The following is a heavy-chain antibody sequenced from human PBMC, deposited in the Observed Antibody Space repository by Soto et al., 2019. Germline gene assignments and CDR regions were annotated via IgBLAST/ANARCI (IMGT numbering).Heavy chain of an antibody. CDR1: GFTFSSYP. CDR2: VSVTGGT. J-gene: IGHJ4*02. D-gene: IGHD1-26*01. CDR3: AKGTVPPSATDC. V-gene: IGHV3-23*01. Sequence: GGSLRLSCAASGFTFSSYPMRWVRQAPGKGLEWVSTVSVTGGTYYADSVKGRLTISRDNSKNTLYLQMNSLRAEDTAIYYCAKGTVPPSATDCWGQGTLVTVSS.